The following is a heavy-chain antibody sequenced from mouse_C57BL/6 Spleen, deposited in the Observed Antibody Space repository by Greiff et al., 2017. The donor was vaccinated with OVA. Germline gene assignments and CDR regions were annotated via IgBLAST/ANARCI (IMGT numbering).Heavy chain of an antibody. Sequence: VHVKQSGPELVKPGASVKISCKASGYSFTGYYMNWVKQSPEKSLEWIGEINPSTGGTTYNQKFKAKATLTVDKSSSTAYMQLKSLTSEDSAVYYCARDYGNPYAMDYWGQGTSVTVSS. J-gene: IGHJ4*01. CDR3: ARDYGNPYAMDY. V-gene: IGHV1-42*01. CDR2: INPSTGGT. CDR1: GYSFTGYY. D-gene: IGHD2-1*01.